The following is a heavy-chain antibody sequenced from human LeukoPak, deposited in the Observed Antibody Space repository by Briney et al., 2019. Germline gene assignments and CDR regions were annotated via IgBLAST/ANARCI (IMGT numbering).Heavy chain of an antibody. Sequence: GGSLRLSCAASGFTVSSNFMSWVRQAPGKGLEWVSGISGNGASTYYTNPVKGRFTISRDNSKNTLYLRMNSLRAEDTAVYYCAKDWESESSGWLTRNWFDPWGQGTLVTVSS. CDR3: AKDWESESSGWLTRNWFDP. CDR1: GFTVSSNF. V-gene: IGHV3-23*01. CDR2: ISGNGAST. J-gene: IGHJ5*02. D-gene: IGHD6-19*01.